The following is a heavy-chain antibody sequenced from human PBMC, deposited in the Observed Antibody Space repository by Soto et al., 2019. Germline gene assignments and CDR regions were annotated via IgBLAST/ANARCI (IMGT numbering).Heavy chain of an antibody. CDR1: GFTFSSYW. V-gene: IGHV3-7*01. J-gene: IGHJ4*02. Sequence: EVQLVESGGGLVQPGGSLRLSCAASGFTFSSYWMSWVRQAPGKGLEWVANIKQDGSEKYYVDSVKGRFTISRDNAKNSLDVQVNSLRADDAGVSYGARQMADYWGQGTLVTVSS. CDR2: IKQDGSEK. CDR3: ARQMADY.